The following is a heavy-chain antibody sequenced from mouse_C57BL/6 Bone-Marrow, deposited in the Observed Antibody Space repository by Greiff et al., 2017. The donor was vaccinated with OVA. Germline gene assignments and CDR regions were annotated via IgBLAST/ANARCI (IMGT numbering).Heavy chain of an antibody. CDR1: GFTFSSYT. J-gene: IGHJ1*03. CDR2: ISGGGGKT. CDR3: ARERGWLLHWYFDV. D-gene: IGHD2-3*01. V-gene: IGHV5-9*01. Sequence: DVMLVEPGGGLVKPGGSLKLSCAASGFTFSSYTMSWVRQTPEKRLEWVATISGGGGKTYYPDSVKGRFTISRANAKNTLYLQMSSLRSEDTALYYCARERGWLLHWYFDVWGTGTTVTVSS.